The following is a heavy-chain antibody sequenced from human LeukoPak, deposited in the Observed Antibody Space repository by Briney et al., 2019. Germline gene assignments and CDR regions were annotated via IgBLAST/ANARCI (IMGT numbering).Heavy chain of an antibody. CDR1: GFTVSSNY. D-gene: IGHD2-15*01. Sequence: GGSLRLSCAASGFTVSSNYMSWVRQAPGKGLEWVSVIYSGGSTYYADSVKGRFTISRDNSKNTLYLQMNSLRAEDTAVYYCAKAQLQYCSGGSCFDAFDIWGQGTMATVSS. CDR3: AKAQLQYCSGGSCFDAFDI. V-gene: IGHV3-53*01. J-gene: IGHJ3*02. CDR2: IYSGGST.